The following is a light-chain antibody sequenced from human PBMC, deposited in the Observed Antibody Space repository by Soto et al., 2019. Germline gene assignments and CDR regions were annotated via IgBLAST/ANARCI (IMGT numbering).Light chain of an antibody. Sequence: DIQMTQSPSTLSASVGDRVTITCRASQSIGSWLAWYQQKPGKAPKLLIYDASSLESGVPLRFSGSGSGTEFTLTISSLQPDDFATYYCQQYNSYRGTFGQGTKVDIK. CDR1: QSIGSW. J-gene: IGKJ1*01. CDR3: QQYNSYRGT. V-gene: IGKV1-5*01. CDR2: DAS.